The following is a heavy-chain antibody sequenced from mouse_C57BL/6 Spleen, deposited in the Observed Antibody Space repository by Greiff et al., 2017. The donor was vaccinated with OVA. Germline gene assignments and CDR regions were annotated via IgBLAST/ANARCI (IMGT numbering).Heavy chain of an antibody. J-gene: IGHJ3*01. Sequence: EVQVVESEGGLVQPGSSMKLSCTASGFTFSDYYMAWVRQVPEKGLEWVANINYDGSSTYYLDSLKSRFIISRDNAKNILYLQMSSLKSEDTATYYCARGGTVEGDWFADWGQGTLVTVSA. CDR2: INYDGSST. CDR3: ARGGTVEGDWFAD. CDR1: GFTFSDYY. V-gene: IGHV5-16*01. D-gene: IGHD1-1*01.